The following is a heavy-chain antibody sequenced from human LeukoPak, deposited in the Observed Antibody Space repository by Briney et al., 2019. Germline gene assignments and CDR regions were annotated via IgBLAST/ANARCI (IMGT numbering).Heavy chain of an antibody. CDR1: GFSFSIYA. Sequence: GGSLRLSCAASGFSFSIYAMSWVRQAPGKGLEWVSALTNSGGNTYYPGSVKGRFTISRDNSKNTLYLQMNSLRAEDTAIYYCAKWGTGGDSWYLNPFDYWGQGALVTVSS. D-gene: IGHD6-13*01. J-gene: IGHJ4*02. V-gene: IGHV3-23*01. CDR3: AKWGTGGDSWYLNPFDY. CDR2: LTNSGGNT.